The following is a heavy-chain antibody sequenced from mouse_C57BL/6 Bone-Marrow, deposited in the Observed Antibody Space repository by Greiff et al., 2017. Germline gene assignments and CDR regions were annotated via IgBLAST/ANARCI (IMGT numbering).Heavy chain of an antibody. CDR2: SRNKANDYTT. V-gene: IGHV7-1*01. CDR3: ARDGDYGNPLAY. CDR1: GFTFSDFY. Sequence: EVQVVESGGGLVQSGRSLRLSCATSGFTFSDFYMEWVRQAPGKGLEWIAASRNKANDYTTEYSASVKGRFIVSRDTSQSILYLQMNALRAEDTAIYYCARDGDYGNPLAYWGQGTLVTVSA. J-gene: IGHJ3*01. D-gene: IGHD2-1*01.